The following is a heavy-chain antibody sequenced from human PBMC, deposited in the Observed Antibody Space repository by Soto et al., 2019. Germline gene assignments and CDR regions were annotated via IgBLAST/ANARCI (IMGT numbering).Heavy chain of an antibody. V-gene: IGHV1-2*04. J-gene: IGHJ6*02. Sequence: QVQLVQSGAEVKKPGASVKVSCKASGYTFTGYYMHWVRQAPGQGLEWMGWINPNSGGTNYAQKFQGWVTMTRDTSISTAYMELGRLRSDDTAVYYCARDRSWIQLLGGGDYYYGMDVWGQGTTVTVSS. CDR2: INPNSGGT. CDR1: GYTFTGYY. CDR3: ARDRSWIQLLGGGDYYYGMDV. D-gene: IGHD5-18*01.